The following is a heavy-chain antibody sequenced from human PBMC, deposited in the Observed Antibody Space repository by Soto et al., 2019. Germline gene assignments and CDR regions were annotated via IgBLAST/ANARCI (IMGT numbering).Heavy chain of an antibody. D-gene: IGHD6-19*01. CDR1: GDSISGTISA. CDR3: VRDLKAVAAAMAF. CDR2: VHYSGTT. Sequence: PSETLTLTCTVSGDSISGTISAWGWVRQSPGKGLEWIGSVHYSGTTQFHPSLKTRVTISVDTSKNEFSLRLRSVTAADTAIYLCVRDLKAVAAAMAFWGQGIPVTVSS. V-gene: IGHV4-39*02. J-gene: IGHJ4*02.